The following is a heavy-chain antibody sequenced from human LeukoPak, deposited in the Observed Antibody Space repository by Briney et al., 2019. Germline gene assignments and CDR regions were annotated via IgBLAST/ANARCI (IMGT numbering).Heavy chain of an antibody. CDR3: ARRSYYDSSGYLPSPYYFDY. J-gene: IGHJ4*02. D-gene: IGHD3-22*01. CDR1: GGSISSSSYY. V-gene: IGHV4-39*01. CDR2: IYYSGST. Sequence: SETLSLTCTVSGGSISSSSYYWGWIRQPPGKGLEWIGSIYYSGSTYYNPSLKSRVTISVDTSKNRFSLKLSSVTAADTAVYYCARRSYYDSSGYLPSPYYFDYWGQGTLVTVS.